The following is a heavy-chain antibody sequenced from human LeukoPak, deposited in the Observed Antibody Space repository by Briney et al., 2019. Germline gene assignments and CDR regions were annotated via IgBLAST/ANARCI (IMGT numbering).Heavy chain of an antibody. Sequence: PSETLSLTSAVSGYSISSGYYWGWIRQPPGQGLEWIGSIYHSGSTYYNPSLKSRVTISVDTSKNQFSLKLSSVTAADTAVYYCARGTLLLYYYDSSGYYYWGQGTLVTVSS. CDR3: ARGTLLLYYYDSSGYYY. CDR2: IYHSGST. CDR1: GYSISSGYY. D-gene: IGHD3-22*01. J-gene: IGHJ4*02. V-gene: IGHV4-38-2*01.